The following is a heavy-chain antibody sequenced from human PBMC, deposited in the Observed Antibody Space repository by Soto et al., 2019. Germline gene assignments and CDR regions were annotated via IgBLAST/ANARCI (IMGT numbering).Heavy chain of an antibody. CDR2: ISGSGGST. J-gene: IGHJ4*02. CDR3: AKASRVYYDSSGKRSRPKDFDY. D-gene: IGHD3-22*01. CDR1: GFTFSSYA. Sequence: PGGSLRLSCAASGFTFSSYAMSWVRQAPGKGLEWVSAISGSGGSTYYADSVKGRFTISRDNSKNTLYLQMNSLRAEDTAVYYCAKASRVYYDSSGKRSRPKDFDYWGQGTLVTVSS. V-gene: IGHV3-23*01.